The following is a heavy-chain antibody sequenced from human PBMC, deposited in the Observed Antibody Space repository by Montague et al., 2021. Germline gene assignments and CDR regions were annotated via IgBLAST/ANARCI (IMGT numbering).Heavy chain of an antibody. CDR1: GASITSNIYY. D-gene: IGHD6-13*01. CDR2: IYYSGNS. CDR3: ARVFSSWYVGWLDP. Sequence: SETLSLTCTVSGASITSNIYYWGWIRQSPGKGLEWIGSIYYSGNSFYQPSLKSRITMAVDTSKNQFSLKLSSVTVADTAIYYCARVFSSWYVGWLDPWGQGTLVTVSS. J-gene: IGHJ5*02. V-gene: IGHV4-39*07.